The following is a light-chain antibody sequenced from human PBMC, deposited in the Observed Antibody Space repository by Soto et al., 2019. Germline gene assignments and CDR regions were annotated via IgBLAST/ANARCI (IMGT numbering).Light chain of an antibody. Sequence: DIQMTQSPSSLSASVGDRVTITCRASQGIRNDLGWYQQKPGKAPKLLIYAASSLQSGVPSRFSGSGSGTDFTLTISSLQPEDFATYYCQQSYSTPPWTFGQGTKVDIK. V-gene: IGKV1-39*01. CDR3: QQSYSTPPWT. CDR1: QGIRND. CDR2: AAS. J-gene: IGKJ1*01.